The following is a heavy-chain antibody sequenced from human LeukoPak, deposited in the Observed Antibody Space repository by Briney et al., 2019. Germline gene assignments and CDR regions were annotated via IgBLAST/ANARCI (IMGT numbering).Heavy chain of an antibody. CDR1: GFTFSSYG. D-gene: IGHD3-10*01. V-gene: IGHV3-33*01. J-gene: IGHJ4*02. CDR3: AREGYYGSGSPPSLYFDY. Sequence: PGRSLRLSCAASGFTFSSYGMHWVRQAPGKGLEWVAVIWYDGSNKNYADSVKGRFTISRDNSRSTLYLQMNSLRPEDTAIYYCAREGYYGSGSPPSLYFDYWGQGTLVTVSS. CDR2: IWYDGSNK.